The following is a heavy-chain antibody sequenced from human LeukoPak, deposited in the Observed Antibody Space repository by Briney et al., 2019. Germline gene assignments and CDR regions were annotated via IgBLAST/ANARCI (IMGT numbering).Heavy chain of an antibody. Sequence: ASVKVSCKASGYTFTGYYMHWVRQAPGQGLEWMGWINPNSGGTNYAQKFQGRVTMTRDTSISTAYMELSRLRSDDTAVYYCARRPWIHCGMDVWGQGTTVTVSS. J-gene: IGHJ6*02. CDR2: INPNSGGT. V-gene: IGHV1-2*02. CDR1: GYTFTGYY. CDR3: ARRPWIHCGMDV. D-gene: IGHD5-18*01.